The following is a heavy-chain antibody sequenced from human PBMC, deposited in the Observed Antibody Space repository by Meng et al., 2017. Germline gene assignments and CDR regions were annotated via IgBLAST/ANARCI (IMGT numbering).Heavy chain of an antibody. Sequence: VLAGGAGGGAGQPGGSLDSPWSASGFTFSSYGMHWVRQAPGKGLEWVAVIWYDGSNKYYADSVKGRFTISRDNSKNTLYLQMNSLRAEDTAVYYCARVVYSSGWSFDYWGQGTLVTVSS. CDR2: IWYDGSNK. CDR1: GFTFSSYG. V-gene: IGHV3-33*01. D-gene: IGHD6-19*01. CDR3: ARVVYSSGWSFDY. J-gene: IGHJ4*02.